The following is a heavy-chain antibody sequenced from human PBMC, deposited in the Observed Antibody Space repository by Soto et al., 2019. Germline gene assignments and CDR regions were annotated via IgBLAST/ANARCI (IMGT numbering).Heavy chain of an antibody. CDR3: ASFPIYDYGYDDDY. CDR1: GFTFRRYA. V-gene: IGHV3-23*01. Sequence: XGSLRLSCSASGFTFRRYAMSWVRQAPGKGLEWVSTIIGSGDTTYYKDSVRGRFTISRDNSKNTLYLQMNSLRAEDTAVYFCASFPIYDYGYDDDYSGQGALVTVSS. D-gene: IGHD4-17*01. CDR2: IIGSGDTT. J-gene: IGHJ4*02.